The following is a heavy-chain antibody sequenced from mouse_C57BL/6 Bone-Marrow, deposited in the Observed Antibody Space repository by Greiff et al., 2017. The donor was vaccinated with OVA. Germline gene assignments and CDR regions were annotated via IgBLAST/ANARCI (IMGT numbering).Heavy chain of an antibody. Sequence: EVKLVESGGGLVKPGGSLTLSCAASGFTFSSYAMSWVRQTPEKRLEWVATISDGGSYTYYPDNVKGRFTISRDNAKNNLYLQMSHLKSEDTAMYYCARVGSNYYFDYWGQGTTLTVSS. CDR1: GFTFSSYA. D-gene: IGHD2-5*01. V-gene: IGHV5-4*03. CDR2: ISDGGSYT. CDR3: ARVGSNYYFDY. J-gene: IGHJ2*01.